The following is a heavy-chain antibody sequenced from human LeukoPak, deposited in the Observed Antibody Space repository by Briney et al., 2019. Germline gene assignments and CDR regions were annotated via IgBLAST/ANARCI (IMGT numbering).Heavy chain of an antibody. CDR2: IYPGDSDT. V-gene: IGHV5-51*01. CDR1: GYSFTSYW. D-gene: IGHD2-21*02. CDR3: ARPNCGGDCYSSWYFDL. J-gene: IGHJ2*01. Sequence: GESLKISCTGSGYSFTSYWIGWVRQMPGKGLEWMGIIYPGDSDTRYSPSFQGQVTISADKSISTAYLQWSSLKASDTAMYYCARPNCGGDCYSSWYFDLWGRGTLVTVSS.